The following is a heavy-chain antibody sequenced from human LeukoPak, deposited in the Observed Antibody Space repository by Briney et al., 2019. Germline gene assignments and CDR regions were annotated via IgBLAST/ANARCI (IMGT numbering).Heavy chain of an antibody. J-gene: IGHJ4*02. V-gene: IGHV4-38-2*01. CDR3: ARINVDHADYAVAY. D-gene: IGHD4-17*01. CDR1: GYSITSGYY. Sequence: SETLSLTCAVSGYSITSGYYWGWIRQPPGKGLEWIGSLYHSGSTYYNPSLRSRVTISVDTSKNHFSLKLSSVTAADTAVYYCARINVDHADYAVAYWGQGTLVTVSS. CDR2: LYHSGST.